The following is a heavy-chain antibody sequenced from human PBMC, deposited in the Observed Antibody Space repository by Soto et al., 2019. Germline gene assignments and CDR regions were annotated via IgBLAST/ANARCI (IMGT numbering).Heavy chain of an antibody. J-gene: IGHJ3*02. CDR3: ARHLRRDGYVIDAFDI. D-gene: IGHD5-12*01. CDR1: GYIFTSYW. Sequence: PVESLKISCKGSGYIFTSYWICCFRQMPVKGLEWMGIIYPGDSDTRYSPSFQGQVTISADKSISTAYLQWSSLKASDTAMYYCARHLRRDGYVIDAFDIWGQGTMVTVSS. CDR2: IYPGDSDT. V-gene: IGHV5-51*01.